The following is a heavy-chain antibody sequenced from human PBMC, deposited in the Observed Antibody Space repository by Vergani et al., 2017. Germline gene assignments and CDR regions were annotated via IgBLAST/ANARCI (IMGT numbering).Heavy chain of an antibody. CDR2: ISSSGSP. Sequence: QLQLQESGPGLVKPSETLSLSCRVSGDSISRSQYYWGFIRQPPGKGLEWIGSISSSGSPYYNPTLKSRLAFSVDTSKNQFSLKLSSVTAADTAVYYCARVGLTWYSSSWYGNNWFDPWGQGTLVTVSS. CDR3: ARVGLTWYSSSWYGNNWFDP. CDR1: GDSISRSQYY. J-gene: IGHJ5*02. V-gene: IGHV4-39*07. D-gene: IGHD6-13*01.